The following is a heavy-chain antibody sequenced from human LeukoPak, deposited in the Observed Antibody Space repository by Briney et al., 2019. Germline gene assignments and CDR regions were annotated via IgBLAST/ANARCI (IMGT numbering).Heavy chain of an antibody. CDR1: GFTVSSNY. D-gene: IGHD1-1*01. J-gene: IGHJ3*02. CDR2: IYYSGST. Sequence: GSLRLSCAASGFTVSSNYMSWVRQPPGKGLEWIGSIYYSGSTYYNPSLKSRVTISVDTSKNQFSLKLSSVTAADTAVYYCAGNDDAFDIWGQGTMVTVSS. CDR3: AGNDDAFDI. V-gene: IGHV4-59*05.